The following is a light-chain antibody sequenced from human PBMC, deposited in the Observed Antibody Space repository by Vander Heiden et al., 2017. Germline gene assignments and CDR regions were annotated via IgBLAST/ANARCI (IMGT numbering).Light chain of an antibody. Sequence: SSELTQDPAVSVALGQTVRVTCQGDSLRSYYARWYQQKPGQAPVVFIYSGNSRPSGIPDRFSGSYSGSASSLTINGAQAEDEADYYCLSRDSSGRQFVFGPGTTVTVL. CDR3: LSRDSSGRQFV. CDR2: SGN. V-gene: IGLV3-19*01. J-gene: IGLJ1*01. CDR1: SLRSYY.